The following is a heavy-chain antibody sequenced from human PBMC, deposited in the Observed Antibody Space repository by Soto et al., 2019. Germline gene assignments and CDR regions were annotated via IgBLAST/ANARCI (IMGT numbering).Heavy chain of an antibody. Sequence: PGGSLRLSFAASGFTFSSYAMHWVRQAPGKGLEWVAVISYDGSNKYYADSVKGRFTISRDNSKNTLYLQMNSLRAEDTAVYYCARDLLFLVYYFDYWGQGTLVTVSS. CDR1: GFTFSSYA. CDR2: ISYDGSNK. J-gene: IGHJ4*02. CDR3: ARDLLFLVYYFDY. V-gene: IGHV3-30-3*01. D-gene: IGHD3-3*01.